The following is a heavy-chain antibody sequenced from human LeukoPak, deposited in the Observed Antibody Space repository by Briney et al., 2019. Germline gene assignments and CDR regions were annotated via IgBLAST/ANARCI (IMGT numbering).Heavy chain of an antibody. J-gene: IGHJ4*02. CDR2: ISSSGTSM. V-gene: IGHV3-48*03. Sequence: GGSLRLSCAASGFAFKNYVMTWVRQAPGKGLEWVSYISSSGTSMYYADSVKGRFTISRDNAKNSLYLQMNSLRADDTAVYYCARMLGIVGGWGQGTLVTVSS. CDR3: ARMLGIVGG. D-gene: IGHD1-26*01. CDR1: GFAFKNYV.